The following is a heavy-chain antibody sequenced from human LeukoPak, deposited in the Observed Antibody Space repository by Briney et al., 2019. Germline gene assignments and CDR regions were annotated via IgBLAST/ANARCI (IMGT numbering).Heavy chain of an antibody. CDR3: ARKIVATGEIDY. J-gene: IGHJ4*02. CDR2: INPNSGGT. D-gene: IGHD5-12*01. CDR1: GYTFTGYY. Sequence: ASVKVSCKASGYTFTGYYMHWVRQAPGQGLEWMGWINPNSGGTNYAQKFQGRVTMTRDTSISTAYMELSRLRSDDTAVYYCARKIVATGEIDYWGQGTLVTVSS. V-gene: IGHV1-2*02.